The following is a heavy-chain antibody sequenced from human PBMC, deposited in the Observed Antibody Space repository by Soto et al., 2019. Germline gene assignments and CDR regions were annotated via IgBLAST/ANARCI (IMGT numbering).Heavy chain of an antibody. V-gene: IGHV1-69*12. CDR1: GDTFSRYS. J-gene: IGHJ6*02. D-gene: IGHD1-26*01. CDR3: AVGASAAAGWSPHRMDV. CDR2: IFAGFGTA. Sequence: QVQLVQSGAEVKKPGSLVKVSCKASGDTFSRYSIIWVRQAPGQGLEWMGGIFAGFGTATYAQKFHGRVFIIADESKTKGYMEITRLTYGDQAVYYCAVGASAAAGWSPHRMDVWGQGTTVTVSS.